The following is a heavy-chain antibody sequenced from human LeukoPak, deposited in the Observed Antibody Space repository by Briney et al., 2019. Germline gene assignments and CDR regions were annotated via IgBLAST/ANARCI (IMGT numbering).Heavy chain of an antibody. D-gene: IGHD3-10*01. V-gene: IGHV3-7*01. CDR2: IKQDGIER. Sequence: GGSLRLSCAASGFSFRSYWMDWVRQTPEKGLEWVANIKQDGIERYFVDSVKGRFAISRDNAKNSLYLQMNNLRAEDTAVYYCAREAMVRGVPDAFDIWGQGTVVTVSS. CDR3: AREAMVRGVPDAFDI. CDR1: GFSFRSYW. J-gene: IGHJ3*02.